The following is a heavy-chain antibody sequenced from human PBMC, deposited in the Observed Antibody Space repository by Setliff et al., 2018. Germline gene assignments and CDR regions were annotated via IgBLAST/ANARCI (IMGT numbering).Heavy chain of an antibody. V-gene: IGHV4-4*08. CDR2: IHTSGST. CDR1: GGSFSGYY. Sequence: SETLSLTCTVSGGSFSGYYWSWIRQPPGKGLEWIGYIHTSGSTNYNPSLKSRVTISVDSSINQFSLKLNSVTAADTAVYYCAKTKGFGDGWFDPWGQGTLVTVSS. CDR3: AKTKGFGDGWFDP. D-gene: IGHD3-10*01. J-gene: IGHJ5*02.